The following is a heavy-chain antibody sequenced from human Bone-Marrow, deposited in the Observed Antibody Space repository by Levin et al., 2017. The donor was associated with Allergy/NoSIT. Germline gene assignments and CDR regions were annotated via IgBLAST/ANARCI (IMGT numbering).Heavy chain of an antibody. V-gene: IGHV1-3*01. CDR2: INAGNGHT. J-gene: IGHJ4*02. D-gene: IGHD3-10*01. CDR1: GYTFTRHP. CDR3: ASGPEDFGSGSLDY. Sequence: GESLKISCRASGYTFTRHPMHWVRQAPGQGLEWLGWINAGNGHTKYSQRFQGRVTIIRDTSATTGYMELSSLTSEDTAVYYCASGPEDFGSGSLDYWGQGTLVTVSS.